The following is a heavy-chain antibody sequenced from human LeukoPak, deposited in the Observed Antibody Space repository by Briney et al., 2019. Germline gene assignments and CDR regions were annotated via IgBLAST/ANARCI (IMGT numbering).Heavy chain of an antibody. CDR1: GFTFSSYS. Sequence: GGSPRLSCAASGFTFSSYSMNWVRQAPGKGLEWVSSISSSSSYIYYADSVKGRFTISRDNAKNSLYLQMNSLRAEDTAVYYCARGGRQQLVWGLFDYWGQGTLVSVSS. CDR3: ARGGRQQLVWGLFDY. D-gene: IGHD6-13*01. CDR2: ISSSSSYI. V-gene: IGHV3-21*01. J-gene: IGHJ4*02.